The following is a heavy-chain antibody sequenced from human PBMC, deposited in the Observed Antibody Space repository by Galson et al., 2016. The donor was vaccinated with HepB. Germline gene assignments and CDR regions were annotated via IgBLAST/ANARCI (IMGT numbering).Heavy chain of an antibody. CDR2: ISRRGRL. Sequence: ETLSLTCTVSGDSITGTNWWGWVRQTPGKGLEFIGEISRRGRLNYSPSLASRVTMSVDMPKNQFSLEVASVTAADTAVYYCVRILFGFKGMDVWGQGTTVTVSS. CDR1: GDSITGTNW. D-gene: IGHD2/OR15-2a*01. V-gene: IGHV4/OR15-8*01. CDR3: VRILFGFKGMDV. J-gene: IGHJ6*02.